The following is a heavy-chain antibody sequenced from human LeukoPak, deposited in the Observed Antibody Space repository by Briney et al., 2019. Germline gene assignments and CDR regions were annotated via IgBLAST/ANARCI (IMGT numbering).Heavy chain of an antibody. J-gene: IGHJ5*02. CDR2: FFLKGST. CDR3: ARGGSQFGELRFRRRNWFDP. D-gene: IGHD3-10*01. V-gene: IGHV4-38-2*02. CDR1: GYSITSAYY. Sequence: SETLSLTCTVSGYSITSAYYWGWIRQPPGKGLEWIGSFFLKGSTYYNPSLKSRVTISIDTSKNQFSLKLNSVTAADTAVYYCARGGSQFGELRFRRRNWFDPWGQGTLVTVSS.